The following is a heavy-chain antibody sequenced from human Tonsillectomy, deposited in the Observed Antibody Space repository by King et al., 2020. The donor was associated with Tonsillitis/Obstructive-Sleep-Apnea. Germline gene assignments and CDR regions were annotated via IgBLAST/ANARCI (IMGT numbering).Heavy chain of an antibody. CDR2: ISGSDGST. V-gene: IGHV3-23*04. CDR1: GFTFSSYA. Sequence: VQLVESGGGLVQPGGSLRLSCAASGFTFSSYAMSWVRQAPGKGLEWVSGISGSDGSTSYAEFVKGRFTISRDNSKNTLYLQMNSLRAEDTAVYYCAKDGERVATRILGAFDIWGQGTMVTVSS. J-gene: IGHJ3*02. CDR3: AKDGERVATRILGAFDI. D-gene: IGHD2-15*01.